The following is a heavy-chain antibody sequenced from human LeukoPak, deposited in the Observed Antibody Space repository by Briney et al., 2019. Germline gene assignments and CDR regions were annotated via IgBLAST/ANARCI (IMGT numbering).Heavy chain of an antibody. CDR1: GYSFASYW. V-gene: IGHV5-10-1*01. Sequence: NHGESLKISCKGSGYSFASYWIAWVRQMPGKGLEWMGRIDPSDAYTNYSPSFQGHVTISSDKSIKTAYLQWSSLKASDTAMYYCARHEGYSSSAEVYWGQGTLVTVSS. CDR3: ARHEGYSSSAEVY. J-gene: IGHJ4*02. CDR2: IDPSDAYT. D-gene: IGHD6-13*01.